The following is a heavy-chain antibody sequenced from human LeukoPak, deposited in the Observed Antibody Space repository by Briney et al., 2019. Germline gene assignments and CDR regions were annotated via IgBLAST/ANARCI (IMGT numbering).Heavy chain of an antibody. CDR1: GGSISSSSYY. CDR2: IYYSGST. Sequence: SETLSLTCTVSGGSISSSSYYWGWIRQPPGKGLEWIGSIYYSGSTYYNPSLKSRVTISVDTSKNQFSLKLSSVTAADTAVYYCAIYYTAMVPSTEIRPGYFDYWGQGTLVTVSS. V-gene: IGHV4-39*07. D-gene: IGHD5-18*01. J-gene: IGHJ4*02. CDR3: AIYYTAMVPSTEIRPGYFDY.